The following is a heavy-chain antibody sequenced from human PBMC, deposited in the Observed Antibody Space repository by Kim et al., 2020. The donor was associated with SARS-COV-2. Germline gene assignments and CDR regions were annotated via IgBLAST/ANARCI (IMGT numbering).Heavy chain of an antibody. CDR1: GFTFSSYA. CDR2: ISYDGSNK. D-gene: IGHD6-13*01. J-gene: IGHJ4*02. V-gene: IGHV3-30*04. CDR3: ARGIAAAGTSFDY. Sequence: GGSLRLSCAASGFTFSSYAMHWVRQAPGKGLEWVAVISYDGSNKYYADSVKGRFTISRDNSKNTLYLQMNSLRAEDTAVYYCARGIAAAGTSFDYWGQGTLVTVSS.